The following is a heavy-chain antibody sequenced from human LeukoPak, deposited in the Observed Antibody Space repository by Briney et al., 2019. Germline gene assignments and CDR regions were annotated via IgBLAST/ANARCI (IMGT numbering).Heavy chain of an antibody. V-gene: IGHV3-66*01. CDR2: IYSGGST. CDR1: GFTVSSNY. Sequence: GGSLRLSCAASGFTVSSNYMSWVRQAPGQGLEWVSVIYSGGSTYYADSVKGRFTISRDNSKNTLYLQMNSLRAEDTAVYYCARAIDYYDSSGYSHWGQGTLVTVSS. D-gene: IGHD3-22*01. CDR3: ARAIDYYDSSGYSH. J-gene: IGHJ4*02.